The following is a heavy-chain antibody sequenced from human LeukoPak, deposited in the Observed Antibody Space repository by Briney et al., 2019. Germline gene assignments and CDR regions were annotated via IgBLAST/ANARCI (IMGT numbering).Heavy chain of an antibody. CDR2: IYYSGST. D-gene: IGHD6-13*01. CDR3: ARTMGHGSSWYYGMDV. V-gene: IGHV4-39*07. J-gene: IGHJ6*02. CDR1: GGSISSRSYY. Sequence: SETPSLTCTVSGGSISSRSYYWGWVRQPPGKGLDWIGSIYYSGSTYYNPSLKSRVTISVDTSKNQFSLKLSSVTAADTAVYYCARTMGHGSSWYYGMDVWGQGTTVTVSS.